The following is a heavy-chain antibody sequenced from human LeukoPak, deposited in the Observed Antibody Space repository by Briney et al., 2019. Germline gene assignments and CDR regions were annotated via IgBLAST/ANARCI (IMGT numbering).Heavy chain of an antibody. V-gene: IGHV4-59*01. CDR1: GGSISSYY. CDR3: ARGGHYDILTGYPKDNWFDP. J-gene: IGHJ5*02. CDR2: IYYSGST. Sequence: PSETLPLTCTVSGGSISSYYWSWIRQPPGKGLEWIGYIYYSGSTNYNPSLKSRVTISVDTSKNQFSLKLSSVTAADTAVYYCARGGHYDILTGYPKDNWFDPWGQGTLVTVSS. D-gene: IGHD3-9*01.